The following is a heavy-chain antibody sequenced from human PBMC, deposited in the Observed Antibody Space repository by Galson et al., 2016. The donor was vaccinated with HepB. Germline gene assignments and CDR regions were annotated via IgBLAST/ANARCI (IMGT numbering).Heavy chain of an antibody. D-gene: IGHD2-2*01. J-gene: IGHJ5*02. Sequence: SETLSLTCTVSGASISNYYWSWIRQPPGKGLEWIGYIFYSGSTRYNPSLKSRVTISIDTSKNQFSLKLSSVTAADTAVYYCARGGLPTAVSWWFDPWGQGTLVTVSS. CDR2: IFYSGST. CDR3: ARGGLPTAVSWWFDP. CDR1: GASISNYY. V-gene: IGHV4-59*01.